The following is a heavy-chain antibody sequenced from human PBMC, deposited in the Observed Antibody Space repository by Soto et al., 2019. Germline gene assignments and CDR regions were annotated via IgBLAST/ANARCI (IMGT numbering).Heavy chain of an antibody. CDR3: AKAPSSVVDY. Sequence: QVQLVESGGGVVQPGRSLRLSCAASGFTFSSYGMHWVRQAPGKGLEWVAVISYDGSNKYYADSVKGRFTISRDNSKNTLYLQMNSLRAEDTAVYYCAKAPSSVVDYWGQGTLVTVSS. CDR1: GFTFSSYG. CDR2: ISYDGSNK. J-gene: IGHJ4*02. D-gene: IGHD2-15*01. V-gene: IGHV3-30*18.